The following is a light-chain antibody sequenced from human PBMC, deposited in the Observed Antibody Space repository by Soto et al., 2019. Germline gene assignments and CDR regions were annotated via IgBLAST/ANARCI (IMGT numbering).Light chain of an antibody. Sequence: QSALTQFASVSGSPGQSITISCTGTSSDVGGYNYVSWYQQHPGKAPKLMIYEVNSRPSGVSNRFSGSKSGNTASLTISGLQPEDEADYYCSSYTSGGAYVFGTGTKLTVL. CDR3: SSYTSGGAYV. CDR1: SSDVGGYNY. V-gene: IGLV2-14*01. CDR2: EVN. J-gene: IGLJ1*01.